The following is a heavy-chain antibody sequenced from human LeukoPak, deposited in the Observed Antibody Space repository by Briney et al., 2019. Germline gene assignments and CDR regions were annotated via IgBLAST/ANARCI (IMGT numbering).Heavy chain of an antibody. Sequence: PGGSLRLSCAASGFTFSGSAMHWVRQASGKGLEWVGRIRSKANSYATAYAASVKGRFTISRDDSKNTAYLQMNSLKTEDTAAYYCTRLGAVEMATIIGYWGQGTLVTVSS. CDR2: IRSKANSYAT. CDR3: TRLGAVEMATIIGY. J-gene: IGHJ4*02. CDR1: GFTFSGSA. V-gene: IGHV3-73*01. D-gene: IGHD5-24*01.